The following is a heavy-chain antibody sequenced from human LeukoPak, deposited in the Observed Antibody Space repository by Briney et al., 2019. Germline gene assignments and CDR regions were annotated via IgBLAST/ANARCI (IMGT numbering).Heavy chain of an antibody. CDR2: IKQDGSEK. D-gene: IGHD1-26*01. J-gene: IGHJ6*03. CDR1: GFTFSSYW. CDR3: ARVDMYSGNYPRFFYYYYMDV. V-gene: IGHV3-7*01. Sequence: GGSLRLSCAASGFTFSSYWMSWVRQAPGKGLEWVANIKQDGSEKYYVDSVKGRFTISRDNAKNSLYLQMNSLRAEDTAVYYCARVDMYSGNYPRFFYYYYMDVWGKGTTVTISS.